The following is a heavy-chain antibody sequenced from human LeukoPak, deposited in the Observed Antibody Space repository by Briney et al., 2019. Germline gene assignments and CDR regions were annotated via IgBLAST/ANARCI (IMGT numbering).Heavy chain of an antibody. CDR3: AKVSKVGATTFDY. Sequence: GGSLNPSWQAPGFPFSTLGRPWFRQPPGKGLEWVAFIRYDGSNKYYADSVKGRFTISRDNSKNTLYLQMNSLRAEDTAVYYCAKVSKVGATTFDYWGQGTLVTVSS. CDR1: GFPFSTLG. D-gene: IGHD1-26*01. CDR2: IRYDGSNK. V-gene: IGHV3-30*02. J-gene: IGHJ4*02.